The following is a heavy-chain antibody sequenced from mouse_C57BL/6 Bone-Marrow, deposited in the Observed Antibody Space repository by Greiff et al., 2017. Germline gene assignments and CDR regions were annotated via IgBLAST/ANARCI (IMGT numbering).Heavy chain of an antibody. CDR2: ILPSIGRT. J-gene: IGHJ3*01. D-gene: IGHD1-1*01. CDR3: ARLWYYGGAY. Sequence: QVQLQQSGSELRSPGSSVKLSCKDFDSEVFPIAYMSWVRQKPGHGFEWIGGILPSIGRTIYGEKFEDKATLDADTLSNTAYLELHSLTSEDSAIYYCARLWYYGGAYWGQGTLVTVSA. CDR1: DSEVFPIAY. V-gene: IGHV15-2*01.